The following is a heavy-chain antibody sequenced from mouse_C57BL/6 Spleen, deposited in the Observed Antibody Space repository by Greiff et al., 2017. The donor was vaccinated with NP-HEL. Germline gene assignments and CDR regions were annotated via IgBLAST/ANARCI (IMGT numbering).Heavy chain of an antibody. D-gene: IGHD1-1*01. J-gene: IGHJ1*03. CDR3: ASLTTVVATGYFDV. V-gene: IGHV1-69*01. CDR2: IDPSDSYT. Sequence: QVQLQQPGAELVMPGASVKLSCKASGYTFTSYWMHWVKQRPGQGLEWIGEIDPSDSYTNYNQKFKGKSTLTVDKSSSTAYMQLSSLTSEDSAVYYCASLTTVVATGYFDVWGTGTTVTVSS. CDR1: GYTFTSYW.